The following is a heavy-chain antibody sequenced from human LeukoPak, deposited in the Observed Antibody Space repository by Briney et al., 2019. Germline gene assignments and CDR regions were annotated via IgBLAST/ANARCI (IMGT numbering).Heavy chain of an antibody. V-gene: IGHV4-59*01. CDR2: IYYSGST. CDR3: ARGLYYDFWSGYYSADYYYYYMDV. CDR1: GGSISSYY. D-gene: IGHD3-3*01. Sequence: PSETLSLTCTVSGGSISSYYWSWIRQPPGKGLEGIGYIYYSGSTNYNHSLKSRVTISVDTSKNQFSLKLRSVTAADTAVYYCARGLYYDFWSGYYSADYYYYYMDVWGKGTTVTVSS. J-gene: IGHJ6*03.